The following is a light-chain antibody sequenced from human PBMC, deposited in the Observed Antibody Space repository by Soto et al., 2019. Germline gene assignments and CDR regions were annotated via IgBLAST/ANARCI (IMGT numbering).Light chain of an antibody. V-gene: IGKV3-15*01. Sequence: EVVMTQSPATLSVSPGERVTFSCRASQSVTTNLAWYQHKPGQSPRLLISGASTGASGIPPRFSGSGSETEFTLPIARLQSPDFAVYYCQQYDRWPVTFGGGTKVEIK. CDR2: GAS. CDR3: QQYDRWPVT. CDR1: QSVTTN. J-gene: IGKJ4*01.